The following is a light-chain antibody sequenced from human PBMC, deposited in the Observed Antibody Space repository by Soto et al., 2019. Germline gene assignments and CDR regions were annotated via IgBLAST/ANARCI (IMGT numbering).Light chain of an antibody. CDR3: SSYGGSNNFV. CDR2: EVT. J-gene: IGLJ1*01. Sequence: QSVLTQPPSASGSPGQSVTISCTGTSSDVGGYNFVSWYQHFPGKAPKLIISEVTKPPSGVPDRFSGSKSGNTASLTVSVLQTDDEADYYCSSYGGSNNFVFGTGTKLTVL. CDR1: SSDVGGYNF. V-gene: IGLV2-8*01.